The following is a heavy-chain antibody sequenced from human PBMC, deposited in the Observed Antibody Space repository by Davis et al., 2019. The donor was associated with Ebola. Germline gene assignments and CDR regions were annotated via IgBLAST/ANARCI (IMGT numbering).Heavy chain of an antibody. V-gene: IGHV3-48*04. CDR2: ISISSSTI. J-gene: IGHJ3*02. Sequence: GGSLRLSCTTSGFTFSTYALTWVRQAPGKGLEWISYISISSSTIYYADPVKGRFAISRDNAKSLLFLQMNSLRAEDTAVYYCARVALYAFDIWGHGTAVTVSS. CDR1: GFTFSTYA. CDR3: ARVALYAFDI.